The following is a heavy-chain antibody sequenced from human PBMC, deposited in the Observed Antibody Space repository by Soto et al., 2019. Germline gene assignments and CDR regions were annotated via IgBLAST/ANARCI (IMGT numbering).Heavy chain of an antibody. D-gene: IGHD3-10*01. J-gene: IGHJ6*02. CDR2: IIPIFGTT. CDR1: GGTFSNDA. Sequence: QEQLVQAGAEVKKPGSSVRISCRASGGTFSNDAVSWVRQAPGQGLQWMGGIIPIFGTTHYAQKFQGRVTITADESTATAYMELMSVTSEDTAVYYCATGLRTGNYGMDVWGQGTAVTVSS. CDR3: ATGLRTGNYGMDV. V-gene: IGHV1-69*01.